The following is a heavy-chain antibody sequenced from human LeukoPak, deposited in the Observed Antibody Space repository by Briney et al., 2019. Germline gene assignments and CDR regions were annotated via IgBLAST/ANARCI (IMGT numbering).Heavy chain of an antibody. D-gene: IGHD3-10*01. V-gene: IGHV4-34*01. CDR1: GGSFSGYY. CDR3: ARGGYYGSGNDFRFDP. CDR2: INHSGST. Sequence: TSETLSLTCAVYGGSFSGYYWSWIRQPPGKGLEWIGEINHSGSTNYNPSLKSRVTISVDTSKNQFSLKLTSVTAADTAVYFCARGGYYGSGNDFRFDPWGQGTLVTVSS. J-gene: IGHJ5*02.